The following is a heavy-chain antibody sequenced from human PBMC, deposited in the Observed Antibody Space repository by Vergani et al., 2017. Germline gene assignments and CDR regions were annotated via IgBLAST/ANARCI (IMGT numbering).Heavy chain of an antibody. CDR3: ARVTRPYDCWSGYYWFDP. D-gene: IGHD3-3*01. Sequence: QVQLVQSGAEVKKPGASVKVSCKASGYTFTSYDINWVRQATGQGLEWMGWMNPNSGNTSYAQKFQGRVTMTRNTSISTAYMELSSLRSEDTAVYYCARVTRPYDCWSGYYWFDPWGQGTLVTVSS. J-gene: IGHJ5*02. V-gene: IGHV1-8*01. CDR1: GYTFTSYD. CDR2: MNPNSGNT.